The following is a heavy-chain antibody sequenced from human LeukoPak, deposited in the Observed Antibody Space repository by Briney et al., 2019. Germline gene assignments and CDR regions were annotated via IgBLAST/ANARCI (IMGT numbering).Heavy chain of an antibody. CDR3: AKDGAQYSSGPECDP. CDR1: GFHFSGSA. D-gene: IGHD6-19*01. J-gene: IGHJ5*02. Sequence: GGSLRLSCAASGFHFSGSAMSWVRQAPGKGLEWVSGISYDGLNTYYADSVKGRFTISRDNSKRTVSLEMTSLRADDTGVYYCAKDGAQYSSGPECDPRGQGTLVGVSP. CDR2: ISYDGLNT. V-gene: IGHV3-23*01.